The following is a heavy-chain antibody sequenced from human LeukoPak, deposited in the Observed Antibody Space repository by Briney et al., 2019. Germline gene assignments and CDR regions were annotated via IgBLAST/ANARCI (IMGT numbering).Heavy chain of an antibody. J-gene: IGHJ6*03. V-gene: IGHV4-61*02. D-gene: IGHD6-6*01. Sequence: SETLSLTCTVSGGSISSGSYYWRWIRQPAGRGLEWVGRIYTRGSTNYNSSLKSRVTISVDTSKNQFSLRLSSVTAADTAVYYCARDGFQAGRYYYYMDVWGKGTTVTVSS. CDR1: GGSISSGSYY. CDR3: ARDGFQAGRYYYYMDV. CDR2: IYTRGST.